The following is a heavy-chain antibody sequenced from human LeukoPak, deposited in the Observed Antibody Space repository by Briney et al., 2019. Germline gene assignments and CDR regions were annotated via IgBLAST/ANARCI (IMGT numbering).Heavy chain of an antibody. D-gene: IGHD3-22*01. CDR3: ARRRYVYYYDSSGLSGYYFDY. CDR2: IKQDGSEK. J-gene: IGHJ4*02. Sequence: PGGSLRLSCAASGLTFSSYWMSWVRQAPGKGLEWVANIKQDGSEKYYVDSVKGRFTISRDNAKNSLYLQMNSLRAEDTAVYYCARRRYVYYYDSSGLSGYYFDYWGQGTLVTVSS. CDR1: GLTFSSYW. V-gene: IGHV3-7*01.